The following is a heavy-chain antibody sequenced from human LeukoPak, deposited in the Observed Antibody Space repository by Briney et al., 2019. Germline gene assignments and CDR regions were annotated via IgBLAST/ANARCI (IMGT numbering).Heavy chain of an antibody. J-gene: IGHJ6*03. CDR3: ARERFPGIAAAGTAYYYYYMDV. Sequence: PSQTLSLTCTVSGGSVSSGSYYWNWIRQPAGKGLEWIGRIYTSGSTNYNPSLKSRVTMSVDTSKNQFSLKLSSVTAADTAVYYCARERFPGIAAAGTAYYYYYMDVWGKGTTVTVSS. CDR1: GGSVSSGSYY. V-gene: IGHV4-61*02. D-gene: IGHD6-13*01. CDR2: IYTSGST.